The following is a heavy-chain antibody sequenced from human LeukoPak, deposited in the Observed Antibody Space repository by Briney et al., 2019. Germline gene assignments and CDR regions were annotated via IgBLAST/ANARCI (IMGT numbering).Heavy chain of an antibody. CDR1: GFTFSSYD. V-gene: IGHV3-30-3*01. CDR3: ARDGYNEEDWYFDL. J-gene: IGHJ2*01. D-gene: IGHD5-24*01. Sequence: GGSLRLSWAASGFTFSSYDMHWVRQAPGKGLEWVAVISYNGNNKYCADSVKGRFTISRDNSKRTLCLQMNSLRAEDTAVYYCARDGYNEEDWYFDLWGRGILVTVSS. CDR2: ISYNGNNK.